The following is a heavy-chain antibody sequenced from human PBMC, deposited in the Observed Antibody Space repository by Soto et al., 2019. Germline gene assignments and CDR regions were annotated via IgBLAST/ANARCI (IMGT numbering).Heavy chain of an antibody. CDR2: ISGSGGST. CDR1: GFTFSSYA. CDR3: AKDLGAAADHLDY. J-gene: IGHJ4*02. Sequence: EVQLLESGGGLVQPGGSLRLSCAASGFTFSSYAMSWVRQAPGKGLEWVSAISGSGGSTYYADSVKGGFTISRDNSKNTLYLQMNSLREEDTAVYYCAKDLGAAADHLDYWGQGTLVTVSS. V-gene: IGHV3-23*01. D-gene: IGHD6-13*01.